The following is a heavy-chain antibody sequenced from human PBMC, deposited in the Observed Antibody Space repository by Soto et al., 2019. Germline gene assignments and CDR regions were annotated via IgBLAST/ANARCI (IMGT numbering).Heavy chain of an antibody. J-gene: IGHJ6*02. V-gene: IGHV4-30-4*01. CDR3: ARDSRSSRNRGFYDYYYYYGMDV. CDR2: IYYSGNT. CDR1: GVSISSGYYY. D-gene: IGHD1-26*01. Sequence: SEPLSLTCSVSGVSISSGYYYWSWIRQPPGKGLEWIGNIYYSGNTYYNPSLKSRLIISIDTSKNQFSLKVGSVTAADTAVYYCARDSRSSRNRGFYDYYYYYGMDVWGQGTTVTVSS.